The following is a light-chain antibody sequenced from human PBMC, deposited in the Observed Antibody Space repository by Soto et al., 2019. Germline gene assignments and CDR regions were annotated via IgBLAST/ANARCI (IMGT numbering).Light chain of an antibody. CDR2: DAS. J-gene: IGKJ5*01. CDR1: QSVSSY. V-gene: IGKV3-11*01. Sequence: EIVLTHSPATLSLSPVERATLSCRASQSVSSYLAWYQQKPGQAPRLLIYDASNRATGIPARFSGSGSGTDFTLTISSLEPEDSAVYYCQQRHMWPITFGQGTRLEI. CDR3: QQRHMWPIT.